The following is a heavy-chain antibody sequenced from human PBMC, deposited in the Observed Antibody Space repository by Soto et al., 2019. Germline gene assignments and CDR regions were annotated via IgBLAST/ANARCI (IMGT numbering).Heavy chain of an antibody. J-gene: IGHJ3*02. CDR1: GGTFN. D-gene: IGHD2-8*02. V-gene: IGHV1-69*06. CDR2: IIPVIDTA. Sequence: QVQLVQSGAEVKKPGSSVKVSCKVSGGTFNIRWVRQAPGQGLEWMGGIIPVIDTANYARKFQGRVVISAVRATNFVYMEMMSLTLEDTAVYYCARGSGADAFDIWGQGTMVTVSS. CDR3: ARGSGADAFDI.